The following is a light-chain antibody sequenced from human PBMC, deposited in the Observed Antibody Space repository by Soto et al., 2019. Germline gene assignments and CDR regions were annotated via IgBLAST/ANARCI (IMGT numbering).Light chain of an antibody. CDR1: SGHGNYV. V-gene: IGLV4-69*01. J-gene: IGLJ2*01. CDR3: QTWDTGNVV. CDR2: VKSDGSH. Sequence: QPVLTQSPSASASLGASVKLTCTLSSGHGNYVIAWHQQQPEKCPRYLMKVKSDGSHSKGDGIPDRFSGSSSGAERYPAISSLQSEDEADYCCQTWDTGNVVFGGGTKLTVL.